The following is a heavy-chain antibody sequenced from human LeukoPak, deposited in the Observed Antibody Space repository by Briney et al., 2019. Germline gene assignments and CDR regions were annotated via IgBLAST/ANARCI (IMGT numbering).Heavy chain of an antibody. V-gene: IGHV1-46*01. CDR2: INPSGGST. Sequence: GASVKVSCKASGYTFTSYYMHWVRQAPGQGLEWMGLINPSGGSTSYAQKFQGRVNMTRDTSTTTVYMELSSLRSEDTAVYYCARDQFSYYYGSNWFDPWGQGTLVTVSS. CDR1: GYTFTSYY. J-gene: IGHJ5*02. D-gene: IGHD3-10*01. CDR3: ARDQFSYYYGSNWFDP.